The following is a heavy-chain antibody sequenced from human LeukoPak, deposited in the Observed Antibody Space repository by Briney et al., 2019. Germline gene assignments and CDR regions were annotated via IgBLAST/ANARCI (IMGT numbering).Heavy chain of an antibody. V-gene: IGHV4-38-2*01. CDR2: IYHSGST. CDR3: ARHALTTINWFDP. J-gene: IGHJ5*02. D-gene: IGHD3-22*01. Sequence: SETLSLTCAASGYSISSGYYWGWIRQPPGKGLEWIGSIYHSGSTYYNPSLKSRVTISVDKSKNEFSLKLSSVTAADTAVYYCARHALTTINWFDPWGQGTLVTVSS. CDR1: GYSISSGYY.